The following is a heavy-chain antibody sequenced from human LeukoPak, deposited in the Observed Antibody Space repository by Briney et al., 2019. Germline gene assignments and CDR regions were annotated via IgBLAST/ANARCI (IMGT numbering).Heavy chain of an antibody. CDR1: GYTFTNYG. CDR2: INGYNGNT. J-gene: IGHJ3*02. Sequence: ASVKVSCKASGYTFTNYGISWVRQAPGQGLEWMGWINGYNGNTSYSQKFQGSVTMTRNTSTATAYMELSSLKSEDTAVYYCARVNTYYYGSGVSRAFHMWGQGTMVTVSS. V-gene: IGHV1-18*01. D-gene: IGHD3-10*01. CDR3: ARVNTYYYGSGVSRAFHM.